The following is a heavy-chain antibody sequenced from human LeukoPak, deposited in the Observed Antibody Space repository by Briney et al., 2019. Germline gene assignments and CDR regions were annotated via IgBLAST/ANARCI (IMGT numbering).Heavy chain of an antibody. Sequence: GGSLRLSCAASRFTFSNYGIHCVRQAPGKGLEWVAVISYDGSNKYYADSVKGRFTISRDNSKNTLYLQMNSLRAEDTAVYYCANGIVIVTAINDAFDIWGQGTMVTVSS. V-gene: IGHV3-30*18. CDR2: ISYDGSNK. CDR1: RFTFSNYG. CDR3: ANGIVIVTAINDAFDI. J-gene: IGHJ3*02. D-gene: IGHD2-21*02.